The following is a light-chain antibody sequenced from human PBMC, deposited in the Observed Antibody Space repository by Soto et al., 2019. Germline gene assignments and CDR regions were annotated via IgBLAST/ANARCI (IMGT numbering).Light chain of an antibody. CDR1: TSNIGSNT. CDR2: SDN. V-gene: IGLV1-44*01. J-gene: IGLJ3*02. CDR3: STWDDSLRGEVV. Sequence: QLVLTQPPSASGTPGQRVIISCSGSTSNIGSNTVNWYQQLPGTAPKLLIYSDNQRPSGVPDRFSGSKSGTSASLAISGLQTADEADYHCSTWDDSLRGEVVFGGGTKLTVL.